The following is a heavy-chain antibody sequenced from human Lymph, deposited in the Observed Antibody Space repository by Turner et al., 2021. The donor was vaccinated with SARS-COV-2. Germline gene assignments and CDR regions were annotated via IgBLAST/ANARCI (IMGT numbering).Heavy chain of an antibody. CDR1: GGSMNSNY. D-gene: IGHD2-21*02. J-gene: IGHJ5*02. Sequence: QVQLQGSGPRLVKPLETLSLTCTVSGGSMNSNYWSWIRQPPGKRLEWIGYIYYRGSTNYNPSLESRVTISVDTSRNQFSLNLTSVTAADSAIYYCARETVNNWVDPWGQGTLVTVSS. V-gene: IGHV4-59*01. CDR2: IYYRGST. CDR3: ARETVNNWVDP.